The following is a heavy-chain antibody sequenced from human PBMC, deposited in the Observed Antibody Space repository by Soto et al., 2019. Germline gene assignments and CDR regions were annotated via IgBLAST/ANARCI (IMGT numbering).Heavy chain of an antibody. CDR2: IVVGSGNT. D-gene: IGHD1-26*01. J-gene: IGHJ3*02. Sequence: SVKVSCKASGFTFTMSAVQCVLQARGQRREGIGWIVVGSGNTNYAQKSQERVTITRDMSTSTAYMELSSLRSEDTAVYYCAADISIVGATEAFDIWGQGTMVTVSS. CDR1: GFTFTMSA. CDR3: AADISIVGATEAFDI. V-gene: IGHV1-58*01.